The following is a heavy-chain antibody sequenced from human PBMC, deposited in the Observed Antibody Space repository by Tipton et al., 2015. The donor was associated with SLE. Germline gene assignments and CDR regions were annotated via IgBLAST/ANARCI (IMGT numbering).Heavy chain of an antibody. V-gene: IGHV4-39*07. Sequence: TLSLTCTVSGGSISSSSYYWGWIRQPPGKGLEWIGSIYYSGSTNYNPSLKSRVTISVDTSKNQFSLKLSSVTAADTAVYYCARGRGRGVSLGYFDYWGQGTLVTVSS. J-gene: IGHJ4*02. D-gene: IGHD6-13*01. CDR1: GGSISSSSYY. CDR2: IYYSGST. CDR3: ARGRGRGVSLGYFDY.